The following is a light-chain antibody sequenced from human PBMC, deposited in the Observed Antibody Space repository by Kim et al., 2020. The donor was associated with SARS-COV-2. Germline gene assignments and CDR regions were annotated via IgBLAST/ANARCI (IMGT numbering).Light chain of an antibody. CDR2: EAS. J-gene: IGKJ4*01. Sequence: PGGRVALSCGANHSVSSSDLAWYQQRPGLAPRLVIYEASFRATGIPDRFSGSASGTDFTLTISRLEPEDFGVYFCQHYGTSPGTFGGGTKVDIK. CDR1: HSVSSSD. CDR3: QHYGTSPGT. V-gene: IGKV3D-20*01.